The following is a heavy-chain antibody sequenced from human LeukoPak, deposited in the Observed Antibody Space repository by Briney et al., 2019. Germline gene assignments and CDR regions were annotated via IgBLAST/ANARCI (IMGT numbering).Heavy chain of an antibody. CDR3: ARACSGGDCYGDWFDP. CDR2: ISAYNGNT. CDR1: GYTFTSYG. Sequence: ASVKVSCKASGYTFTSYGISWVRQAPGQGLEWMGWISAYNGNTNYAQKLQGRVTMTTDTSTSTAYMELSSLRAEDMAVYYCARACSGGDCYGDWFDPWGQGTLVTVSS. V-gene: IGHV1-18*03. J-gene: IGHJ5*02. D-gene: IGHD2-21*02.